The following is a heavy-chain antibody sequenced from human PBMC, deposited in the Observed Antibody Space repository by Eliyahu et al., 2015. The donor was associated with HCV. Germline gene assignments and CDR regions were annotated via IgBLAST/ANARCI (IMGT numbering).Heavy chain of an antibody. CDR3: ARENRPNYVSPLFDY. J-gene: IGHJ4*02. V-gene: IGHV3-30-3*01. CDR1: GFTFSSYA. Sequence: QVQLVESGGGVVQPGRSLRLSCAASGFTFSSYAMHWVRQAPGKGLEGVAVISYDGNNKYYADSVKGRFTISRDNSKNTLYLQMNSLRAEDTAVYYCARENRPNYVSPLFDYWGQGTLVTVSS. D-gene: IGHD1-7*01. CDR2: ISYDGNNK.